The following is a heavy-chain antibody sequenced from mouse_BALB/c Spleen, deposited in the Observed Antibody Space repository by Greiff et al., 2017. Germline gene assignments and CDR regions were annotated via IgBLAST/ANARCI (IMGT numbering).Heavy chain of an antibody. CDR3: ASLYYGYDGGAFAY. CDR2: ISYSGST. CDR1: GDSITSGY. D-gene: IGHD2-2*01. V-gene: IGHV3-8*02. J-gene: IGHJ3*01. Sequence: EVHLVESGPSLVKPSQTLSLTCSVTGDSITSGYWNWIRKFPGNKLEYMGYISYSGSTYYNPSLKSRISITRDTSKNQYYLQLNSVTTEDTATYYCASLYYGYDGGAFAYWGQGTLVTVSA.